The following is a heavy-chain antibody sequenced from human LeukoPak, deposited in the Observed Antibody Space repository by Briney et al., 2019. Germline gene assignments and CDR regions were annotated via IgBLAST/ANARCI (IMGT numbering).Heavy chain of an antibody. V-gene: IGHV5-51*01. J-gene: IGHJ5*02. CDR3: ARQPGAGWFDP. CDR2: INPGDSDT. Sequence: GESLQISCQASGYSFTSSWIGWARQVPGKGLEWMAIINPGDSDTRYSPSFQGQVTISADKSISTVYLQWGSLKASDTATYYCARQPGAGWFDPWGQGTLVTVSS. D-gene: IGHD3-10*01. CDR1: GYSFTSSW.